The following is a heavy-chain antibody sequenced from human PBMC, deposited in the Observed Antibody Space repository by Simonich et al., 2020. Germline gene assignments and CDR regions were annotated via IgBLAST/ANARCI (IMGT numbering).Heavy chain of an antibody. CDR3: ARHAGFAFDI. Sequence: QLQLQESGPGLVKPSETLSLTCTVSGGSISSSSYYWGWIRQPPGKGLEWIGSIYYRGSTYNNPSLKSRVTISVDTSKNQFSLKRSSVTAADTAVYYCARHAGFAFDIWGQGTMVTVSS. V-gene: IGHV4-39*01. CDR2: IYYRGST. CDR1: GGSISSSSYY. J-gene: IGHJ3*02. D-gene: IGHD6-13*01.